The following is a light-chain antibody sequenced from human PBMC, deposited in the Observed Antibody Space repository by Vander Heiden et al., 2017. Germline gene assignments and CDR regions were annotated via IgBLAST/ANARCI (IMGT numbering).Light chain of an antibody. J-gene: IGLJ2*01. CDR1: SSDVGSYNL. V-gene: IGLV2-23*01. Sequence: QSALTQPASVSGAPGQSITIFCTGTSSDVGSYNLVSWYQQHPGKAHKLMIYEGSKRPAGVSTRFSGSKSGTTASLTISGLQEEDEADYYCCAYAGSSTLVFGGGTKRTVL. CDR2: EGS. CDR3: CAYAGSSTLV.